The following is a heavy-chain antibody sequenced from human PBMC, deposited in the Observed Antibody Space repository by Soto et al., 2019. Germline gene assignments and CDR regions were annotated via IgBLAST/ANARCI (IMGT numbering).Heavy chain of an antibody. D-gene: IGHD3-22*01. CDR1: GFTFSSYA. J-gene: IGHJ4*02. CDR3: AKRDSSGYYYSASLDY. Sequence: GGSLRLSCAASGFTFSSYAMSWVRQAPGKGLEWVSAISGSGGSTYYADSVKGRFTISRDNSKNTLYLQMNSLRAEDTAVYYCAKRDSSGYYYSASLDYWGQGTLVTVSS. CDR2: ISGSGGST. V-gene: IGHV3-23*01.